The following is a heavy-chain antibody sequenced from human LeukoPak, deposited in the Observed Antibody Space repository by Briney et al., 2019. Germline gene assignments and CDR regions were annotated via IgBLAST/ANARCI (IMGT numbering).Heavy chain of an antibody. CDR3: ARGGGALGSFSISGWTAFDY. J-gene: IGHJ4*02. CDR2: IYSGGST. D-gene: IGHD6-19*01. V-gene: IGHV3-66*01. Sequence: GGSLRLSCAASGFTVSSNYMNWVRQAPGKGLEWVSVIYSGGSTYYADSVKGRFTISRDNSKNMLYLQMNSLRAEDTAVYYCARGGGALGSFSISGWTAFDYWGQGNLVTVSS. CDR1: GFTVSSNY.